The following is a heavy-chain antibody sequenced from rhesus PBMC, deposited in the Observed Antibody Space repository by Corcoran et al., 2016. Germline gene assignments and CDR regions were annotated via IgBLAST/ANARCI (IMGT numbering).Heavy chain of an antibody. J-gene: IGHJ4*01. CDR3: ARDRAVATATNFDY. CDR1: GDSISSNY. Sequence: QLQLQESGPGLVKPSETLSLTCAVSGDSISSNYWSWIRQPPGQGLEWLGRISGSGGSTDYNPSHNSRVTISRDTSKNQFSLKLTSVTAADTAVYYCARDRAVATATNFDYWGQGVLVTVSS. CDR2: ISGSGGST. V-gene: IGHV4-173*01. D-gene: IGHD5-12*01.